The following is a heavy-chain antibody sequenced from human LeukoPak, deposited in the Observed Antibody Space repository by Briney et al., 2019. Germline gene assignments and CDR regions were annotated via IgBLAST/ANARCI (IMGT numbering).Heavy chain of an antibody. D-gene: IGHD5-18*01. CDR2: ISGSGGST. CDR3: ASHGHGYSYGRYSYFDY. J-gene: IGHJ4*02. V-gene: IGHV3-23*01. Sequence: QPGGSLRLSCAASGFTFSSYAMSWVRQAPGKGLEWVSAISGSGGSTYYADSVKGRFTISRDNSKNTLYLQMNSLRAEDTAVYYCASHGHGYSYGRYSYFDYWGQGTLVTVSS. CDR1: GFTFSSYA.